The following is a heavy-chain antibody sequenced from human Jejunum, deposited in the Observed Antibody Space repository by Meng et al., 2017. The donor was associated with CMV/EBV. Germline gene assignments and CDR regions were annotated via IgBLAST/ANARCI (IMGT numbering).Heavy chain of an antibody. CDR2: ISNDGSTT. Sequence: SGLTFSSHWMHWVRQTPGKELVWVSRISNDGSTTTYADSVKGRFTISRDNAKNTLYLQMNSLRAEDTAVYYCARLGYTRYYGMDVWGQGTTVTVSS. V-gene: IGHV3-74*01. CDR1: GLTFSSHW. J-gene: IGHJ6*02. D-gene: IGHD2-15*01. CDR3: ARLGYTRYYGMDV.